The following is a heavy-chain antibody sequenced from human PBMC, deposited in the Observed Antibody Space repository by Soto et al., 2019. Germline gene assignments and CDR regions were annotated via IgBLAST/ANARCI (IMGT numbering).Heavy chain of an antibody. CDR2: IYYSGST. CDR3: ARQAFYYDIIGYYYILDY. V-gene: IGHV4-31*03. CDR1: GGSISSGGYY. J-gene: IGHJ4*02. D-gene: IGHD3-22*01. Sequence: TLSLTCTVSGGSISSGGYYWSWLRQHPGKGLEWIGYIYYSGSTYYNPSLKSRVTISVDTSKNQFSLKLSSVTAADTAVYYCARQAFYYDIIGYYYILDYWGQGTLVTVXS.